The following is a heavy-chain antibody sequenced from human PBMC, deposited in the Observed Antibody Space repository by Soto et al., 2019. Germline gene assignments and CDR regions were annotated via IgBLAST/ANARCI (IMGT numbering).Heavy chain of an antibody. CDR1: GFTFSSYA. D-gene: IGHD6-19*01. V-gene: IGHV3-30-3*01. CDR3: ARSAVAGTYYYGMDV. Sequence: QVQLVESGGGVVQPGRSLRLSCAASGFTFSSYAMHWVRQAPGKGLEWVAVISYDGSNKYYADSVKGRFTISRDNSKNTLYLQMNSLRAEDTAVYYCARSAVAGTYYYGMDVWGQGTTVTVSS. CDR2: ISYDGSNK. J-gene: IGHJ6*02.